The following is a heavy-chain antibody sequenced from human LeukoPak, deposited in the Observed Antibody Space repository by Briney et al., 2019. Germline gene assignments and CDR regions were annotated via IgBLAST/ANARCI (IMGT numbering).Heavy chain of an antibody. CDR1: GYTFTGYY. CDR3: ARVYCSSTSCPLVAFDI. D-gene: IGHD2-2*01. V-gene: IGHV1-2*02. Sequence: ASVKVSCKASGYTFTGYYMHWVRQAPGQGLEWMGWINPNGGGTNYAQKFQGRVTMTRDTSISTAYMELSRLRSDDTAVYYCARVYCSSTSCPLVAFDIWGQGTMVTVSS. CDR2: INPNGGGT. J-gene: IGHJ3*02.